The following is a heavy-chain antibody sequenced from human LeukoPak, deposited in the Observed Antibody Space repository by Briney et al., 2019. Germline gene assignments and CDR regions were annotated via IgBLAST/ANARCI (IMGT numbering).Heavy chain of an antibody. Sequence: SQTLSLTCAVSGGSISSGGYSWSCIRQPPGKGLEWIGYIYHSGSTYYNPSLKSRVTISVDRSKNQFSLKLSSVTAADTAVYYCASAAQPYYFDYWGQGTLVTVSS. CDR3: ASAAQPYYFDY. J-gene: IGHJ4*02. V-gene: IGHV4-30-2*01. D-gene: IGHD2-2*01. CDR1: GGSISSGGYS. CDR2: IYHSGST.